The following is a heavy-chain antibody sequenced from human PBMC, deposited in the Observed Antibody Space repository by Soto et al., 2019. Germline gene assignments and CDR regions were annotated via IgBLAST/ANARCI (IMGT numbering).Heavy chain of an antibody. V-gene: IGHV1-46*01. CDR3: ARYRRYFDRSPPKDAFDI. D-gene: IGHD3-9*01. J-gene: IGHJ3*02. CDR2: IKCSGGET. CDR1: GYTFTNYY. Sequence: ASVKVSCKTSGYTFTNYYMHWVRQAPGQGLEWMGIIKCSGGETTYAQRFLGRVTMTTDTSTSTAYMELRSLRSDDTAVYYCARYRRYFDRSPPKDAFDISGHGTMFTVSS.